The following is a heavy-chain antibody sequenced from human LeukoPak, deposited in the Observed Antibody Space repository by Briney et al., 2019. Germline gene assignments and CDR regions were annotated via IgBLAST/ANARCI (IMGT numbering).Heavy chain of an antibody. V-gene: IGHV3-30*04. CDR1: GFTFSTYA. D-gene: IGHD2-15*01. CDR3: AKEGCSGGSCYGYYYYMDV. J-gene: IGHJ6*03. CDR2: ISYDGSNK. Sequence: PGGSLRLSCAAPGFTFSTYAMHWVRQAPGKGLEWVAAISYDGSNKNYADSVKGRFTISRDNAKNSLYLQMNSLRAEDTAVYYCAKEGCSGGSCYGYYYYMDVWGKGTTVTISS.